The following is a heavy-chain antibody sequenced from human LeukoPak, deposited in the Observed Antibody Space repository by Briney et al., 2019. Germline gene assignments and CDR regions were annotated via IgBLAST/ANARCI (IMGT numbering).Heavy chain of an antibody. J-gene: IGHJ5*02. Sequence: SETLSLTCTVSGGSISSYYWSWIRQPPGKGLEWIGYIYYSGSTNYNPSLKSRVTISVDTSKNQFSLKLSSVTAVDTAVYYCARAPVPPYYYGSGLNWFDPWGQGTLVTVSS. D-gene: IGHD3-10*01. CDR1: GGSISSYY. V-gene: IGHV4-59*01. CDR3: ARAPVPPYYYGSGLNWFDP. CDR2: IYYSGST.